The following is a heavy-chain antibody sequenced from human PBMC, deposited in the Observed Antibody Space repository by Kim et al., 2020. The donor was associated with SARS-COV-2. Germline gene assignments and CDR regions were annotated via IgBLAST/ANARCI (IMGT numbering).Heavy chain of an antibody. V-gene: IGHV5-10-1*01. J-gene: IGHJ5*02. Sequence: GESLKISCKGSGYSFTSYWISWVRQMPGKGLEWMGRIDPSDSYTNYSPSFQGHVTISADKSISTAYLQWSSLKASDTAMYYCARRRISVRGALWFDPWGQGTLVTVSS. CDR3: ARRRISVRGALWFDP. CDR1: GYSFTSYW. D-gene: IGHD3-10*01. CDR2: IDPSDSYT.